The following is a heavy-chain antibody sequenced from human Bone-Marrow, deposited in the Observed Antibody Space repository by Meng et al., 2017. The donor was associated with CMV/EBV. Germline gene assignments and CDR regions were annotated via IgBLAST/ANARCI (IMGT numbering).Heavy chain of an antibody. CDR2: INPNSGGT. V-gene: IGHV1-2*02. Sequence: ASVKVSCKASGYTFTGYYMHWVRQAPGQGLEWMGWINPNSGGTNYAQKFQGRVTMTRDTSISTAYMELSRLRSDDTAVYYCARDGSRYCSSTSCAGGHYYYYGMDVWGQGTTVPVSS. J-gene: IGHJ6*02. CDR1: GYTFTGYY. CDR3: ARDGSRYCSSTSCAGGHYYYYGMDV. D-gene: IGHD2-2*01.